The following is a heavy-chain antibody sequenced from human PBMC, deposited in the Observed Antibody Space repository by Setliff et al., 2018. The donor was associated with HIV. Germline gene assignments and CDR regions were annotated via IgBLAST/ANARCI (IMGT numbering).Heavy chain of an antibody. J-gene: IGHJ4*02. D-gene: IGHD2-15*01. CDR3: AREDCSGGSCYGFDY. V-gene: IGHV1-46*01. CDR1: GYTFTSYY. Sequence: ASVKVSCKASGYTFTSYYMHWVRQAPGQGLEWMGIINPSGGSTSYAHKFQGRVTMTRDTSTSTVYMELSSLRSEDTAVYYCAREDCSGGSCYGFDYWGQGTLVTVSS. CDR2: INPSGGST.